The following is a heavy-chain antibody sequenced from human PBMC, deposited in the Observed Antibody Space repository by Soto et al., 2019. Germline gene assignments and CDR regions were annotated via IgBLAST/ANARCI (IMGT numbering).Heavy chain of an antibody. CDR1: GGSISSRSYY. J-gene: IGHJ4*02. D-gene: IGHD1-7*01. V-gene: IGHV4-39*01. CDR3: ARRNYLFYFDY. CDR2: VDYSGNT. Sequence: PSETLSLTCIVSGGSISSRSYYWGWIRQPPNKGLEWIGNVDYSGNTYYNPSLKSRFTISVDTSKNQFSLRLTSVTAADTAVYFCARRNYLFYFDYWGQGTLVTVSS.